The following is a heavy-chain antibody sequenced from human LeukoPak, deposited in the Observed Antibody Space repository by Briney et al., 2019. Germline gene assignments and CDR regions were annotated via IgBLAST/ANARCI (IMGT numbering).Heavy chain of an antibody. D-gene: IGHD3-10*01. J-gene: IGHJ3*02. CDR3: ARVATMVRVPLDALDI. CDR2: ISSRGSPV. V-gene: IGHV3-48*03. CDR1: GLTFNTYE. Sequence: GGSLRLSCAASGLTFNTYEMNWVRQAPGKGLEWVSYISSRGSPVSYADSVKGRFTISRDNAKNSLYLQMNSLRAEDTAVYYCARVATMVRVPLDALDIWGQGTMVSVSS.